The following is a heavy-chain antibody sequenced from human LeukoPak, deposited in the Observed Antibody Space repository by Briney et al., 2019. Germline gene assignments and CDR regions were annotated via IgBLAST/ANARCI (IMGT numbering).Heavy chain of an antibody. D-gene: IGHD4-17*01. CDR2: IYYSGST. CDR3: ARLGTDGGRYGDRRRYFDY. CDR1: GGSISSSSYY. Sequence: SETLSLTCTVSGGSISSSSYYWGWIRQPPGKGLEWIGSIYYSGSTYYNPSLKSRVTISVDTSKNQFSLKLSSVTAADTAVYYRARLGTDGGRYGDRRRYFDYWGQGTLVTVSS. J-gene: IGHJ4*02. V-gene: IGHV4-39*01.